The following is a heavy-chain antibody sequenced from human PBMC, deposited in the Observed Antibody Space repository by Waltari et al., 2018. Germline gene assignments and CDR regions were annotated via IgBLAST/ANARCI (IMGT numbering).Heavy chain of an antibody. CDR1: GYTFTGCY. J-gene: IGHJ3*02. CDR3: ARVGGRLKTNDAFDI. D-gene: IGHD3-10*01. V-gene: IGHV1-2*04. Sequence: QVQLVQSGAEVKKPGASVTVYCKASGYTFTGCYMTWVRPAPGKGLEWMGGINPNGGGTNYAQKFQGWVTMTRDTSTSTAYMELSRLRSDDTAVYYWARVGGRLKTNDAFDIWGQGTMFTVSS. CDR2: INPNGGGT.